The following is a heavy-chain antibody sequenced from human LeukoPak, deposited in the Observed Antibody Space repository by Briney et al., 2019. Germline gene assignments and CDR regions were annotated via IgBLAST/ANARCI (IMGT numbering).Heavy chain of an antibody. D-gene: IGHD6-13*01. V-gene: IGHV1-69*13. CDR2: IIPIFGTA. Sequence: SVKVSCKASGGTFSSYAISWVRQAPGQGLEWMGGIIPIFGTANYAQKFQGRVTITADESTSTAYMELSSLRSEDTAVYYCARDRTGTPSISWYAFDIWGQGTMVTVSS. CDR3: ARDRTGTPSISWYAFDI. J-gene: IGHJ3*02. CDR1: GGTFSSYA.